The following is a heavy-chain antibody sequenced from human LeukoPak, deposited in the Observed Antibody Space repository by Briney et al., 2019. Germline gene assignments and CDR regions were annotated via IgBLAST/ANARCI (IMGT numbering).Heavy chain of an antibody. V-gene: IGHV3-21*04. CDR1: GFTFSSYT. D-gene: IGHD5-12*01. Sequence: GGSLRLSCAASGFTFSSYTMHWIRQAPGKGLEWVSSISGSNSYIFYADSVKGRFTVSRDNAKTSLYLQMDSLRAEDTAVYYCARNRGWLQFDYWGQGTLVTVSS. CDR2: ISGSNSYI. J-gene: IGHJ4*02. CDR3: ARNRGWLQFDY.